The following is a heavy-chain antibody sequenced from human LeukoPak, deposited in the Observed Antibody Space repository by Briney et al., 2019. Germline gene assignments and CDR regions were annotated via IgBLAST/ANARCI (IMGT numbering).Heavy chain of an antibody. J-gene: IGHJ6*03. Sequence: ASVKVSCKASGYTFTSYGISWVRQAPGQGLEWMGWISAYNGNTNYAQKLQGRVTMTTGTSTSTAYMELRSLRSDDTAVYYCARGGRARDYYYYYYMDVWGKGTTVTVSS. CDR2: ISAYNGNT. D-gene: IGHD3-16*01. CDR1: GYTFTSYG. V-gene: IGHV1-18*01. CDR3: ARGGRARDYYYYYYMDV.